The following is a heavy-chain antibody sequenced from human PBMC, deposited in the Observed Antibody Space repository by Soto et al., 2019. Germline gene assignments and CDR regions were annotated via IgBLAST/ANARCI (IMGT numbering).Heavy chain of an antibody. Sequence: EVQLVESGGGLIQPGGSLRLSCVASGFSVTSNYMTWVRQAPGKGLEWVSILYTGGSTYYSDSVKGRSTISRDTPKNTVFLQLNSLRAEDTAIYYCVRATRYFGSLDSWGQGTLVSVAS. CDR2: LYTGGST. CDR1: GFSVTSNY. V-gene: IGHV3-53*01. D-gene: IGHD2-2*01. J-gene: IGHJ4*02. CDR3: VRATRYFGSLDS.